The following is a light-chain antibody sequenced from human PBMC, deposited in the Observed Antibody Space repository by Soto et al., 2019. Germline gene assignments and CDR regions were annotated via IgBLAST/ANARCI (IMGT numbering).Light chain of an antibody. J-gene: IGKJ5*01. Sequence: EIVMTQSPATLSVSPGGRATLSGRASQSISDTLAWYQQKPGQAPRLLIHGASTRAPGFPARFSGSGSGTGFTLTISSLEPEDFAVYYCQHYDRSPPVTFGQGTRLEIK. V-gene: IGKV3-15*01. CDR3: QHYDRSPPVT. CDR1: QSISDT. CDR2: GAS.